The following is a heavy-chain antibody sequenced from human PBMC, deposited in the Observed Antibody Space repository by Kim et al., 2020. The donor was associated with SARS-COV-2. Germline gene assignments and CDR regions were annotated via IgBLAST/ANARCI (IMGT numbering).Heavy chain of an antibody. Sequence: GGSLRLSCTASGVTVSNAWMNWVRQAPGKGLEWVGRVTSKSNGGTTDYAAPVKGRFTISREDSKNTVYLQMNSLKTEDTAVYYCTFFWTSVTSSSDYWGQGTLVTVSS. D-gene: IGHD4-17*01. V-gene: IGHV3-15*01. J-gene: IGHJ4*02. CDR2: VTSKSNGGTT. CDR3: TFFWTSVTSSSDY. CDR1: GVTVSNAW.